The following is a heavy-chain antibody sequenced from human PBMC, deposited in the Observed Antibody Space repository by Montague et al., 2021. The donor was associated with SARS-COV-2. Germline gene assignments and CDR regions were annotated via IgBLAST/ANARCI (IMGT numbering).Heavy chain of an antibody. CDR3: ARGVLAAPPGVDY. CDR2: SGGT. D-gene: IGHD2-15*01. J-gene: IGHJ4*02. V-gene: IGHV4-4*07. Sequence: SGGTDYNPSLESRVTMSVDTSKNQFSLKVNSVTSADTAMYYFARGVLAAPPGVDYWGRGPLVTVS.